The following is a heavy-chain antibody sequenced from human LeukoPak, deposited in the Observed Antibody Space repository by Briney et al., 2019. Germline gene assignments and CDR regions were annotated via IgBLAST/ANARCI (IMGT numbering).Heavy chain of an antibody. Sequence: SETLSLTCTVSGVSISSYYWSWIRQPPGKGLEWIGYIYYSGSTNYNPSLKSRVTISVDTSKNQFSLKLSSVTAADTAVYYCARDLQYSSGWYGGYNWFDPWGQGTLVTVSS. CDR2: IYYSGST. V-gene: IGHV4-59*01. CDR3: ARDLQYSSGWYGGYNWFDP. D-gene: IGHD6-19*01. CDR1: GVSISSYY. J-gene: IGHJ5*02.